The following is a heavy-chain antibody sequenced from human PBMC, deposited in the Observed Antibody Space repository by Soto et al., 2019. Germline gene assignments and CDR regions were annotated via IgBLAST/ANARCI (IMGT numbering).Heavy chain of an antibody. V-gene: IGHV1-18*01. CDR3: AFDLVDLYSGGRCYSAY. D-gene: IGHD2-15*01. CDR2: ISAYNGNT. CDR1: GYTFTSYG. J-gene: IGHJ4*02. Sequence: GASVKVSWKASGYTFTSYGISWVRQAPGQGLEWMGWISAYNGNTNYAQKLQGRVTMTTDTSTSTAYMELRSLRSDDTSVYYCAFDLVDLYSGGRCYSAYWGQGTLVTVSS.